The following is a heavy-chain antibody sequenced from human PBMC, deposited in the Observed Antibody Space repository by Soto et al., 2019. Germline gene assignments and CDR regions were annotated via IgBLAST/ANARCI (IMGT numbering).Heavy chain of an antibody. J-gene: IGHJ6*03. V-gene: IGHV3-23*01. Sequence: GGALRLSSAASGFTFSSYAMSWVRQAPGKGLEWVSAISGSGGSTYYADSVKGRFTISRDNSKNTLYLKMNSLRAEDTAVYYCAKPGIAVAGTLYYYYYMDVWGKGTTVTVSS. CDR3: AKPGIAVAGTLYYYYYMDV. CDR2: ISGSGGST. D-gene: IGHD6-19*01. CDR1: GFTFSSYA.